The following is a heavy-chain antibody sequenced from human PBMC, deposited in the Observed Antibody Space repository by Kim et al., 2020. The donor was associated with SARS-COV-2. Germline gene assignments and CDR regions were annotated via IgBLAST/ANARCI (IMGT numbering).Heavy chain of an antibody. D-gene: IGHD6-19*01. V-gene: IGHV3-43*01. J-gene: IGHJ4*02. Sequence: DSVKGRFTISRDNSKNSLYLQMNSLRTEDTTLYYCAKDMGAVAGGPFDYWGQGTLVTVSS. CDR3: AKDMGAVAGGPFDY.